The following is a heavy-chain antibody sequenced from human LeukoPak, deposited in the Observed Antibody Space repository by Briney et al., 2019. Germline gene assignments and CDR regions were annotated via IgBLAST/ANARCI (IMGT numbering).Heavy chain of an antibody. J-gene: IGHJ4*02. CDR1: GFTFSSYG. V-gene: IGHV3-30*18. CDR2: ISYDGSNK. CDR3: AKDRGSGWTFDY. D-gene: IGHD6-19*01. Sequence: GGSLRLSCAASGFTFSSYGMHWVRQAPGKGLEWVAVISYDGSNKYYADSVKGRFTTSRDNSKNTLYLQMNSLRAEDTAVYYCAKDRGSGWTFDYWGQGTLVTVSS.